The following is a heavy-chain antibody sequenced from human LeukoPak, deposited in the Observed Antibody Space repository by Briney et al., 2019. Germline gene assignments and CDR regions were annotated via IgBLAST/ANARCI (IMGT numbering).Heavy chain of an antibody. CDR3: TSPGSTIFYDPGY. Sequence: PGGSLRLSCAASGFTFSNAWMSWVRQAPGKGLEWVGHIKRKTDGGTTDYAAPVKGRFTISRDDSKNTLYLQMNSLKTEDTAVYYCTSPGSTIFYDPGYWGQGTLVTVSS. CDR2: IKRKTDGGTT. J-gene: IGHJ4*02. CDR1: GFTFSNAW. D-gene: IGHD3-9*01. V-gene: IGHV3-15*01.